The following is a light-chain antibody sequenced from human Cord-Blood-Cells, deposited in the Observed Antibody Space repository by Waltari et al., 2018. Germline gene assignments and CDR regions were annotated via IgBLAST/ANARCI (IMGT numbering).Light chain of an antibody. V-gene: IGLV3-25*03. CDR3: QSADSSGTYVV. CDR1: ALPKQY. Sequence: SYELTQPPSVSVSPGQTAMLTFSGDALPKQYAYWYQQKTGQAPVLVIDKDSERPSGIPERFSGSSSGTTVTLTISGVQAEDEADYYCQSADSSGTYVVFGGGTKLTVL. J-gene: IGLJ2*01. CDR2: KDS.